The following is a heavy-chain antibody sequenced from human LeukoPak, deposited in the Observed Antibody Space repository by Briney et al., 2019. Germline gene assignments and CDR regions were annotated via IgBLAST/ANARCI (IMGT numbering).Heavy chain of an antibody. Sequence: GASVKVSCKASGHTFTSYAMHWVRQAPGQRLEWMGWINAGNGNTKYSQKFQGRVTITRDTSASTAYMELSSLRSEDTAVYYCARQLFAIFGVVIYYYYGMDVWGQGTTVTVSS. V-gene: IGHV1-3*01. CDR2: INAGNGNT. J-gene: IGHJ6*02. CDR1: GHTFTSYA. CDR3: ARQLFAIFGVVIYYYYGMDV. D-gene: IGHD3-3*01.